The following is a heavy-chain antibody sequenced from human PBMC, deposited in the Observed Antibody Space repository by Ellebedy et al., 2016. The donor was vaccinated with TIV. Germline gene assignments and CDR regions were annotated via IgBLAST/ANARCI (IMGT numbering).Heavy chain of an antibody. D-gene: IGHD6-19*01. Sequence: AASVKVSCKASGYTFTSYGICWVRQAPGQGLEWMGWVSPYDVNTNYAQNFQGRVTMTRDTSTSTVYMELSSLRSEDTAVYYCARARSSGWLHTPDYWGQGILVTVSS. CDR2: VSPYDVNT. CDR1: GYTFTSYG. CDR3: ARARSSGWLHTPDY. J-gene: IGHJ4*02. V-gene: IGHV1-18*01.